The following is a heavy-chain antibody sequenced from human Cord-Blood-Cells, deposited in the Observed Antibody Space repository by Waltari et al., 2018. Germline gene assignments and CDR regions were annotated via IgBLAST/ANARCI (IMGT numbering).Heavy chain of an antibody. CDR3: ARRSDCSSTSCYDY. Sequence: QLQLQESGPGLVKPSETLSLTCTVSGGSISSSSYYWGWIRPPPGKGLEWIGSIYYSGSTYYNPSLKSRVTISVDTSKNQFSLKLSSVTAADTAVYYCARRSDCSSTSCYDYWGQGTLVTVSS. D-gene: IGHD2-2*01. V-gene: IGHV4-39*01. CDR2: IYYSGST. J-gene: IGHJ4*02. CDR1: GGSISSSSYY.